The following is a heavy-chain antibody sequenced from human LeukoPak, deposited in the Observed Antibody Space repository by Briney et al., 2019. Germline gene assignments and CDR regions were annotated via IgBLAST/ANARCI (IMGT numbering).Heavy chain of an antibody. Sequence: ASVKVSCKASGYTFTGYYMHWVRQAPGQGLEWMGCINPNSGGTNYAQKFQGRVTMTRDTSISTAYMELSRLRSDDTAVYYCARVASYYDSSGYSDWGQGTLVTVSS. J-gene: IGHJ4*02. CDR1: GYTFTGYY. D-gene: IGHD3-22*01. CDR2: INPNSGGT. CDR3: ARVASYYDSSGYSD. V-gene: IGHV1-2*02.